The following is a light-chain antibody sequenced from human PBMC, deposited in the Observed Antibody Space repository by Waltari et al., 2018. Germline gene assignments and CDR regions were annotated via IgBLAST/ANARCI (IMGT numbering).Light chain of an antibody. J-gene: IGLJ3*02. CDR2: DVS. Sequence: QSALTQPASVSGSPGQSITISCTGTSRDVGGYNYVSWYQQHPGKVPKPLIFDVSNRPAGLSNRFSGSKSGNTASLTISGLQAEDESDYYCCSFTSRSTWVFGGGTKLTVL. CDR3: CSFTSRSTWV. CDR1: SRDVGGYNY. V-gene: IGLV2-14*01.